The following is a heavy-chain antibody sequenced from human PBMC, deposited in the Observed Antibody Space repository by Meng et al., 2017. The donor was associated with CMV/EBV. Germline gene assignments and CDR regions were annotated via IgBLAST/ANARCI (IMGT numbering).Heavy chain of an antibody. CDR3: ARGGLPAAPDYYGMDV. CDR2: IIPILGIA. V-gene: IGHV1-69*10. J-gene: IGHJ6*02. D-gene: IGHD2-2*01. CDR1: GGTFSSYA. Sequence: SVKVSCKASGGTFSSYAISWVRQAPGQGLEWMGGIIPILGIANYAQKFQGRVTITADKSTSTAYMELSSLRSEDTAVYYCARGGLPAAPDYYGMDVWGQGTTVTVSS.